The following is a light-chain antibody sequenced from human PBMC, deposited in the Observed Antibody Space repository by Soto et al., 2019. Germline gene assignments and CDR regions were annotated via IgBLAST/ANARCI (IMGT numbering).Light chain of an antibody. CDR2: GNS. CDR1: SSNIGAGYD. CDR3: HSYDSSLSAVL. V-gene: IGLV1-40*01. Sequence: QSVLTQPPSVSGAPGQRVTISCTGSSSNIGAGYDVHWYQQLPGTAPKLLIYGNSNRPSGVPDRFSGSKSGTSASLAITGLQAEDEADYYCHSYDSSLSAVLFGGGTKVTVL. J-gene: IGLJ2*01.